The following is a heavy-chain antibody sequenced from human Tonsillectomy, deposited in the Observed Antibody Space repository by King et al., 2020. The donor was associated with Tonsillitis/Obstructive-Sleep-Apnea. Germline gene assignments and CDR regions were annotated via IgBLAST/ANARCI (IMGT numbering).Heavy chain of an antibody. D-gene: IGHD3-3*01. V-gene: IGHV4-34*01. CDR1: GGSFSGYY. CDR2: INHSGST. Sequence: VQLQQWGAGLLKPSETLSLTCGVYGGSFSGYYWSWIRQPQGKGLEWIGEINHSGSTNYSPSLKTRVTISIDTSKNQFSLRLSSVTAADTAVYYCARVGVTIFGVVKAFDIWGQGTMVTVSS. J-gene: IGHJ3*02. CDR3: ARVGVTIFGVVKAFDI.